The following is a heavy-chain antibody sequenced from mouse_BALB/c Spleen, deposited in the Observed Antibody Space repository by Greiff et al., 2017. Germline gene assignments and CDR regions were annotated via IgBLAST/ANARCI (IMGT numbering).Heavy chain of an antibody. CDR2: ISSGSSTI. CDR3: QGLLWLGDYAMDY. V-gene: IGHV5-17*02. D-gene: IGHD2-2*01. CDR1: GFTFSSFG. Sequence: DVHLVESGGGLVQPGGSRKLSCAASGFTFSSFGMHWVRQAPEKGLEWVAYISSGSSTIYYADTVKGRFTISRDNPKNTLFLQMTSLRSEDTAMYYCQGLLWLGDYAMDYWGQGTSVTVSS. J-gene: IGHJ4*01.